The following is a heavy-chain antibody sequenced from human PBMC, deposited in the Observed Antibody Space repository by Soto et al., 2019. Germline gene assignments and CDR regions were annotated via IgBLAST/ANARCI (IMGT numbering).Heavy chain of an antibody. CDR1: GGSFSGYY. J-gene: IGHJ3*02. CDR2: INHSGST. CDR3: APYCSSTSCYDAFDI. Sequence: SETLSLTCAVYGGSFSGYYWSWIRQPPGKGLEWIGEINHSGSTNYNPSLKSRVTISVDTSKNQFSLKLSSVTAADTAVYYCAPYCSSTSCYDAFDIWGQGTMVTVSS. D-gene: IGHD2-2*01. V-gene: IGHV4-34*01.